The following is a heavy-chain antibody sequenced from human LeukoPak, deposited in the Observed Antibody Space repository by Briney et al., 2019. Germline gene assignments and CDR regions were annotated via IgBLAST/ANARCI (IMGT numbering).Heavy chain of an antibody. Sequence: GGSLRLSCEAPRYTFTDYAMFSGRQIPGKRLEWVSGISASGHSTWHADSVKGRFTISRDNSKNTMYLQMNSLRVDDTAVYYCVGGSLTYCTGVTCYPLYYWGQGTLLTVSS. V-gene: IGHV3-23*01. CDR3: VGGSLTYCTGVTCYPLYY. CDR1: RYTFTDYA. CDR2: ISASGHST. J-gene: IGHJ4*02. D-gene: IGHD2-8*02.